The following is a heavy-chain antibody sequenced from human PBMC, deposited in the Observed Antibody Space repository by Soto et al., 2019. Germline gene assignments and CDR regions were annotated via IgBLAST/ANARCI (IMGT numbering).Heavy chain of an antibody. V-gene: IGHV4-59*07. D-gene: IGHD3-22*01. CDR1: GGPIRRYC. J-gene: IGHJ6*02. CDR3: ARGGGKYYYESSGHSNHAMDV. Sequence: PSDTLSLTCTVSGGPIRRYCWSGIRQPPGKGLEWIGYIYDSGNTDYNPSLKSRVTISVDTSKNQFSLKLSSVTTADTAVYYCARGGGKYYYESSGHSNHAMDVWGQGTTVTVSS. CDR2: IYDSGNT.